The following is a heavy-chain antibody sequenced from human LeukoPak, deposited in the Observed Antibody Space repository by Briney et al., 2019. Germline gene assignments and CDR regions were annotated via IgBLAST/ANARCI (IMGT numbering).Heavy chain of an antibody. CDR1: GYTFTNYG. CDR2: IIVYNGHT. V-gene: IGHV1-18*01. J-gene: IGHJ4*02. D-gene: IGHD3-22*01. Sequence: ASVKVSCKTSGYTFTNYGISWVRQAPGQGLEWMGWIIVYNGHTNYAQKHQGRVTMTTDTSTSTDSMELRSLRSNDTDMCFCARGFPPRRNHNRSGYYSYNFDYWGQGTLVTVSS. CDR3: ARGFPPRRNHNRSGYYSYNFDY.